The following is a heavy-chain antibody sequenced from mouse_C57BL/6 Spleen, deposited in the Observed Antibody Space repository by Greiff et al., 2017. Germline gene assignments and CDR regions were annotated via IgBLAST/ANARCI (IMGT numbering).Heavy chain of an antibody. D-gene: IGHD3-2*02. V-gene: IGHV1-42*01. Sequence: VHVKQSGPELVKPGASVKISCKASGYSFTGYYMNWVKQSPEKSLEWIGEINPSTGGTTYNQKFKAKATLTVDKSSSTAYMQLKSLTSEDSAVYYCARYSSGYEAMDYWGQGTSVTVSS. J-gene: IGHJ4*01. CDR1: GYSFTGYY. CDR2: INPSTGGT. CDR3: ARYSSGYEAMDY.